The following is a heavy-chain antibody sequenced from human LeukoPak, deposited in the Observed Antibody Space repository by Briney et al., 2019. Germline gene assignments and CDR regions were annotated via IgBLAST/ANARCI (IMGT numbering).Heavy chain of an antibody. J-gene: IGHJ4*02. CDR1: GFTFSSYG. CDR2: IWCDGSNK. CDR3: ARDGDYYDSTYYFDY. D-gene: IGHD3-22*01. Sequence: GRSLRLSCAASGFTFSSYGMHWVRQAPGKGLEWVAVIWCDGSNKYYADSVKGRFTISRDNSKNTLYLQMNSLRAEDTAVYYCARDGDYYDSTYYFDYWGQGTLVTVSS. V-gene: IGHV3-33*01.